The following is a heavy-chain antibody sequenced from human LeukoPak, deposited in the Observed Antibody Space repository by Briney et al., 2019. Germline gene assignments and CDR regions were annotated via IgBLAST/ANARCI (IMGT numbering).Heavy chain of an antibody. D-gene: IGHD4-17*01. CDR3: ARAGYGDSDFDY. V-gene: IGHV4-34*01. J-gene: IGHJ4*02. CDR2: INHSGST. CDR1: GGSFSGYY. Sequence: SETLSLTCAVYGGSFSGYYWSWIRQPPGKGLEWIGEINHSGSTNYNPSLKSRVTISVDTSKNQFSLKLNSVTAADTTVYYCARAGYGDSDFDYWGQGTLVTVSS.